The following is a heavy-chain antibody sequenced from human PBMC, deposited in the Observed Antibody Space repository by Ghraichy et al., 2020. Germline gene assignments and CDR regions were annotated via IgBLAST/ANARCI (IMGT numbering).Heavy chain of an antibody. V-gene: IGHV3-23*01. CDR2: ISGSGGST. Sequence: GGSLRLSCAASGFTFSSYAMSWVRQAPRKGLEWVSAISGSGGSTYYADSVKGRFTISRDNSKNTLYLQMNSLRAEDTAVYYCAKDDYSNYAENLFDYWGQGTLVTVSS. J-gene: IGHJ4*02. CDR3: AKDDYSNYAENLFDY. D-gene: IGHD4-11*01. CDR1: GFTFSSYA.